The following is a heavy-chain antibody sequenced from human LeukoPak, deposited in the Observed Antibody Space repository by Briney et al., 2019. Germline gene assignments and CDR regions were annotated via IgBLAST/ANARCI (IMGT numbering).Heavy chain of an antibody. Sequence: ASVKVSCKASGYTFTGYYMHWVRQAPGQGLEWMGWINPNSGGTKYAQKFQGRVTMTRDTSISTAYMDLSRLTSDDTAVYYCARNSEGLTGHYSDYWGQGTLVTVSS. V-gene: IGHV1-2*02. CDR1: GYTFTGYY. CDR3: ARNSEGLTGHYSDY. J-gene: IGHJ4*02. D-gene: IGHD3-9*01. CDR2: INPNSGGT.